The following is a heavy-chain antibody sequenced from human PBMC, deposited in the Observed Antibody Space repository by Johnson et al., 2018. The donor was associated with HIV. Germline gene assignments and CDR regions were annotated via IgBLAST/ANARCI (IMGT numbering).Heavy chain of an antibody. CDR3: ARSLPGRGSYYAFDI. D-gene: IGHD1-26*01. V-gene: IGHV3-53*01. CDR1: GFTVSSNY. CDR2: IYSGGST. Sequence: VQLVESGGGLIQPGGSLRLSCAASGFTVSSNYMSWVRQAPGKGLEWVSVIYSGGSTYYADSVKGRFTISRDNSKNTLYLQMNSLRAEDTAVYYCARSLPGRGSYYAFDIGGQGTMVTVSS. J-gene: IGHJ3*02.